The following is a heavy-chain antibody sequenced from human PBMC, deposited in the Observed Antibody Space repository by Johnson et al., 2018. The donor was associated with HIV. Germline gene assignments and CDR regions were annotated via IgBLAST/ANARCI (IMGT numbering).Heavy chain of an antibody. CDR2: ISYDGSST. CDR3: ARDKPNSYDSSGPASPAFDI. D-gene: IGHD3-22*01. J-gene: IGHJ3*02. CDR1: GFTFSSYA. Sequence: GFTFSSYAVHWVRQAPGKGLEWVALISYDGSSTTYADSVNGRFTISRDNAKNSLDLQMNSLRAEDTVVYYCARDKPNSYDSSGPASPAFDIWGQGTMVTVSS. V-gene: IGHV3-30*04.